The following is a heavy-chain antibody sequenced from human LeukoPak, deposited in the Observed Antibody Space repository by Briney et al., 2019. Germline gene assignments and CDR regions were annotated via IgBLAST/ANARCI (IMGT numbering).Heavy chain of an antibody. Sequence: GGSLRLSCAASGFTFSSYSMNWVRQAPGKGLEWVSSISSSSSYIYYADSVKGRFTISRDNAKNSLYLQMNSLRAEDTAVYYCARARAPFHSSGWYSVDYWGQGTLVTVSS. V-gene: IGHV3-21*01. CDR2: ISSSSSYI. CDR3: ARARAPFHSSGWYSVDY. CDR1: GFTFSSYS. D-gene: IGHD6-19*01. J-gene: IGHJ4*02.